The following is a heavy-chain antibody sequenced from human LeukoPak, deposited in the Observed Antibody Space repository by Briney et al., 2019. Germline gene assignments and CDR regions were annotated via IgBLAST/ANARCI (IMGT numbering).Heavy chain of an antibody. CDR1: GYTFTSYD. J-gene: IGHJ4*02. Sequence: ASVEVSCKASGYTFTSYDINWVRQATGQGLEWMGWMNPNSGNTGYAQKFQGRVTMTRNTSISTAYMELSSLRSEDTAVYYCATEVLVVVAATTDYWGQGTLVTVSS. CDR3: ATEVLVVVAATTDY. CDR2: MNPNSGNT. D-gene: IGHD2-15*01. V-gene: IGHV1-8*01.